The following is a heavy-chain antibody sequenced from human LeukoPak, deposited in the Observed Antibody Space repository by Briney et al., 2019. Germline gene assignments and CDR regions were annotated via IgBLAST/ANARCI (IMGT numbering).Heavy chain of an antibody. D-gene: IGHD4-17*01. V-gene: IGHV2-5*02. CDR1: GFSLSTSGGG. CDR2: IYWDDDK. CDR3: ARKNYGDYGVGAFDI. Sequence: SGPTLVKPTQTLTLTCTFSGFSLSTSGGGVGWIRQPPGKALEWLALIYWDDDKRYSPSLKSRLTITKDTSKTQVVLTMTNMDPVDTATYYCARKNYGDYGVGAFDIWGQGTMVTVSS. J-gene: IGHJ3*02.